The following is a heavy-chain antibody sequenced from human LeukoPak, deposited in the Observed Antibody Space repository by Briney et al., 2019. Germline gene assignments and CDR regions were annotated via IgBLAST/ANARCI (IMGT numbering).Heavy chain of an antibody. CDR1: GYTFTNYY. D-gene: IGHD6-13*01. CDR2: INPRGGIT. CDR3: ARGSSAVDY. V-gene: IGHV1-46*01. Sequence: ASVKVSCKASGYTFTNYYMHWVRQAPGQGLEWMGIINPRGGITSYVQKLQGRVTMTRDTSTSTVYMELRSLRSDDTAVYYCARGSSAVDYWGQGTLVTVSS. J-gene: IGHJ4*02.